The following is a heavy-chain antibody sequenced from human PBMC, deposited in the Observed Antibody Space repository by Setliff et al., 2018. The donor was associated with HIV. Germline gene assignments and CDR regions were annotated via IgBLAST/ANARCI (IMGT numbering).Heavy chain of an antibody. V-gene: IGHV3-21*01. Sequence: GESLKISCAASGLTFSSYTMNWVRQAPGKGLEWVSSISSSSSYIYYADSVKGRFTISRDNAKNSLYLQMNSLRAEDTAVYYCARDRAESYYYYYYYMDVWGKGTTVNVSS. CDR2: ISSSSSYI. CDR3: ARDRAESYYYYYYYMDV. CDR1: GLTFSSYT. J-gene: IGHJ6*03. D-gene: IGHD3-10*01.